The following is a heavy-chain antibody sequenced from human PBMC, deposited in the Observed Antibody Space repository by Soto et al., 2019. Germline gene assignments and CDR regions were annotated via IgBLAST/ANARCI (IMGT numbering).Heavy chain of an antibody. J-gene: IGHJ4*02. CDR3: ARERPSSSGWSGYYFDY. D-gene: IGHD6-19*01. Sequence: SETLSLTCAVYGGSFSGYYWSWIRQPPGKGLEWIGEINHSGSTNYNPSLKSRVTISVDTSKNQFSLKLSSVTAADTAVYYCARERPSSSGWSGYYFDYWGQGTLVTVSS. CDR1: GGSFSGYY. V-gene: IGHV4-34*01. CDR2: INHSGST.